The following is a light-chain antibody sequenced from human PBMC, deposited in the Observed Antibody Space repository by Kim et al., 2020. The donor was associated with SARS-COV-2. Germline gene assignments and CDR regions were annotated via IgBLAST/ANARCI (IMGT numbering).Light chain of an antibody. J-gene: IGKJ2*01. CDR3: QQSYSAPYT. CDR1: QTINHY. V-gene: IGKV1-39*01. CDR2: AAA. Sequence: SASEGDRVSITCRASQTINHYLNWYQQEAWKPPKLLIYAAASLQSGVPTRYSGSGCESDFTLTISSLQTEHCATYYCQQSYSAPYTIGQGTKLEL.